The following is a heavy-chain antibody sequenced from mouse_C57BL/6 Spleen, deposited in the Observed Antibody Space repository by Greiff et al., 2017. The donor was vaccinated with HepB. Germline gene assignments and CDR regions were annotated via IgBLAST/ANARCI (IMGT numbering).Heavy chain of an antibody. D-gene: IGHD2-5*01. Sequence: QVQLKQPGAELVRPGSSVKLSCKASGYTFTSYWMHWVKQRPIQGLEWIGNIDPSDSETHYNQKFKDKATLTVDKSSSTAYMQLSSLTSEDSAVYYCARGEDSNYPFAYWGQGTLVTVSA. J-gene: IGHJ3*01. CDR3: ARGEDSNYPFAY. CDR2: IDPSDSET. CDR1: GYTFTSYW. V-gene: IGHV1-52*01.